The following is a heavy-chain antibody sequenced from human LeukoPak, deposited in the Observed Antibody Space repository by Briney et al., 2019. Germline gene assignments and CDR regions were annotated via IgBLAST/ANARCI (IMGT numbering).Heavy chain of an antibody. CDR3: AKHLTATNTYIFFGLDV. CDR1: GFSFKDYG. V-gene: IGHV3-9*01. Sequence: GGSLRLSCAATGFSFKDYGMHWVRQPPGKGLEWFSAINWNGGGTGYADSVKGRFTISRDNAKNSLYLQLSSLRPEDTALYYCAKHLTATNTYIFFGLDVWGQGTSVTVSS. CDR2: INWNGGGT. D-gene: IGHD1-26*01. J-gene: IGHJ6*02.